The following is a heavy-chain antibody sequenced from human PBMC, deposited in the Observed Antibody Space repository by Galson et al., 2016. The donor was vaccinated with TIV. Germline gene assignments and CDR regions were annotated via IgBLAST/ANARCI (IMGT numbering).Heavy chain of an antibody. Sequence: PALVKPTQTLTLTCTFSGFSLSTYGMSVGWIRQPPGKALEWLARIDWDDDKFYNSSLKTRLTISKDISRNQVVLTMTNMDPVDPATYYCARAPISIFGLAASYYFDYCGQGTLVTVSS. D-gene: IGHD3-3*01. CDR3: ARAPISIFGLAASYYFDY. CDR1: GFSLSTYGMS. CDR2: IDWDDDK. V-gene: IGHV2-70*17. J-gene: IGHJ4*02.